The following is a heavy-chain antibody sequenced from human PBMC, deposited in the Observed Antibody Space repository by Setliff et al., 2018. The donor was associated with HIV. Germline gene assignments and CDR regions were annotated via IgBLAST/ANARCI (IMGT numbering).Heavy chain of an antibody. CDR1: GGSISSGDYY. Sequence: SETLSLTCTVSGGSISSGDYYWSWIRQHPRKGLEWIGYIYYTGSTYYNLSLKSRVTISVDTSKNQFSLKLTSVTAADTAVYYCARTLRAAAMGYFDYWGQGTLVTVSS. V-gene: IGHV4-30-4*08. CDR3: ARTLRAAAMGYFDY. J-gene: IGHJ4*02. D-gene: IGHD5-18*01. CDR2: IYYTGST.